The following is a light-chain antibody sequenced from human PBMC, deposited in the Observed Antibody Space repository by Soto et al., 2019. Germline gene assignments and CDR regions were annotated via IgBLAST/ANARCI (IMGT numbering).Light chain of an antibody. CDR3: QQANSFPLT. Sequence: ELVLTQSPGTLSFSPGERATLSCRASHSVNSDLAWYQQKPGQAPRLLIHSASTRATGFPARFSGSGSGIEFTLTISSLQPEDFATYYCQQANSFPLTFGGGTKVDIK. J-gene: IGKJ4*01. CDR2: SAS. CDR1: HSVNSD. V-gene: IGKV3-15*01.